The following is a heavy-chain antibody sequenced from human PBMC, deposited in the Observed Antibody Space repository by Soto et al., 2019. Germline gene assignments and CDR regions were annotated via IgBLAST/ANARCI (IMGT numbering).Heavy chain of an antibody. Sequence: AGGSLRLSCAASGFTLSPYWMNWVRQAPGKGLEWVANIKQDGNEKYYVDSVKGRFIISRDNAKNSLYLQMNSLRAEDTAVYYCARDADASGWYHYGMDVWGQGTLVTVSS. CDR1: GFTLSPYW. J-gene: IGHJ6*02. D-gene: IGHD6-19*01. CDR3: ARDADASGWYHYGMDV. V-gene: IGHV3-7*03. CDR2: IKQDGNEK.